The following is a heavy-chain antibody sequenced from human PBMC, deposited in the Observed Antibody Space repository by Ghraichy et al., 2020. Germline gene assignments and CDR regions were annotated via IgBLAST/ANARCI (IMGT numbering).Heavy chain of an antibody. CDR3: ARGSRVVRFFYYDGMAV. Sequence: GGSLRLSCVGSGFTFGSYSMNWVRQSPGKRLEWVSYITSTSRLLSYADSVKGRFTISRYNAQHSLSLQMGSLEDEDTAVYYCARGSRVVRFFYYDGMAVWGQGTTVTVSS. D-gene: IGHD4-23*01. J-gene: IGHJ6*02. CDR2: ITSTSRLL. CDR1: GFTFGSYS. V-gene: IGHV3-48*02.